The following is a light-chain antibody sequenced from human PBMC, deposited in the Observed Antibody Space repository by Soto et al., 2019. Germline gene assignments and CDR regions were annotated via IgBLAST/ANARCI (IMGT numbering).Light chain of an antibody. J-gene: IGKJ5*01. CDR2: KAS. CDR1: QTISSW. CDR3: QQSYTSIT. V-gene: IGKV1-5*03. Sequence: DIQMTQSPSTLSGSVGDRVTITCRASQTISSWLAWYQQKPGKAPKLLIYKASTLESGVPSNFSGSGSGTEFTLSISSLQPEDFATYYCQQSYTSITFGQGTRLEIK.